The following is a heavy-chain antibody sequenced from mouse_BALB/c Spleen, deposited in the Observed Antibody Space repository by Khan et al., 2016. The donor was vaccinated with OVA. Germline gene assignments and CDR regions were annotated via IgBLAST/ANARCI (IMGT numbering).Heavy chain of an antibody. CDR2: INPSNGYT. Sequence: QVQLQQPGAELVKPGASMKLSCKASGYTFTSYTISWVKQRPGQGLEWIGGINPSNGYTNFNEKFKSKATLTVAQSSSTAYLPLSGLTSEESSDVYCTRGGSWATSMSWFAYWGQGTLVTVSA. V-gene: IGHV1S81*02. CDR1: GYTFTSYT. D-gene: IGHD3-1*01. J-gene: IGHJ3*01. CDR3: TRGGSWATSMSWFAY.